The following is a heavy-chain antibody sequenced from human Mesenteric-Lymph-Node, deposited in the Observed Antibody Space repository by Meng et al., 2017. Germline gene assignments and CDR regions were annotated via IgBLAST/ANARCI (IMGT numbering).Heavy chain of an antibody. Sequence: GESLKISCAASGFTFSNAWMSWVRPAPGKGLEWVGSIKSKTDGGTTDYAAPVKGRFTISRDDSKNTLYLQMNSLKTEDTAVYYCTTDVVAAAGTIDYWGQGTLVTVSS. V-gene: IGHV3-15*01. CDR2: IKSKTDGGTT. D-gene: IGHD6-13*01. CDR1: GFTFSNAW. CDR3: TTDVVAAAGTIDY. J-gene: IGHJ4*02.